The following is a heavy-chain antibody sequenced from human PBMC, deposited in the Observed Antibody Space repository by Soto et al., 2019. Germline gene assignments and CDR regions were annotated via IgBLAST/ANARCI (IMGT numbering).Heavy chain of an antibody. Sequence: VQLMEAGGGLVRPGGSLRLSCAASGFSFGGFYMNWVRLAPGRGLEWVSFISSSSITTYYADSVRGRFTTSRDNAQKTLYLHMNNLRADDTAVYFCARETPYDIVPGYSKMYMDSWGPGTQVTV. D-gene: IGHD3-9*01. V-gene: IGHV3-11*01. CDR3: ARETPYDIVPGYSKMYMDS. J-gene: IGHJ4*02. CDR2: ISSSSITT. CDR1: GFSFGGFY.